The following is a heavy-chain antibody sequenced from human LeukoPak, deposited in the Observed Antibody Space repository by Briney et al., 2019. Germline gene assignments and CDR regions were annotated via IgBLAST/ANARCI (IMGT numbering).Heavy chain of an antibody. CDR2: INPNSGGT. CDR3: ARVRGYSYGYLLSTFDY. Sequence: ASVKVSCKASGYTFTGYYMHWVRQAPGQGLEWMGWINPNSGGTNYAQKFQGRVTMTRDTSISTAYMELSRLRSDGTAVYYCARVRGYSYGYLLSTFDYWGQGTLVTVSS. CDR1: GYTFTGYY. V-gene: IGHV1-2*02. J-gene: IGHJ4*02. D-gene: IGHD5-18*01.